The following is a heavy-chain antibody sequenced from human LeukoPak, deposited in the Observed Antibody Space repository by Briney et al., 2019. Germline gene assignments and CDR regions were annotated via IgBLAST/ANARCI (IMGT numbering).Heavy chain of an antibody. CDR1: GFTFSSYA. V-gene: IGHV3-30-3*01. D-gene: IGHD7-27*01. J-gene: IGHJ4*02. CDR2: ISYDGSNK. CDR3: ARDASNWLDY. Sequence: GRSLRLSCAASGFTFSSYAMHWVRQAPGKGLEWVAVISYDGSNKYYADSVKGRFTISRDNSKNTLYLQMNSLRAEDTAVYYCARDASNWLDYWGQGTLVTVSP.